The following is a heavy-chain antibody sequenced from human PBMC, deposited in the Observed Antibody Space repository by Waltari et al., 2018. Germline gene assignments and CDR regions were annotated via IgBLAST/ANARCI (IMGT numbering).Heavy chain of an antibody. D-gene: IGHD6-25*01. CDR3: VREAYLAAGFDF. CDR1: GFVVSGNF. V-gene: IGHV3-53*02. Sequence: EVQLVETGGGFIQPGGSLRVSCAASGFVVSGNFMQWVRQAPGKGLEWVSLVNSAGNSFYADAVKGRFTISRDTSKNTLYLQMNSLRVEDTAMYYCVREAYLAAGFDFWGQGTPVTVSS. J-gene: IGHJ4*02. CDR2: VNSAGNS.